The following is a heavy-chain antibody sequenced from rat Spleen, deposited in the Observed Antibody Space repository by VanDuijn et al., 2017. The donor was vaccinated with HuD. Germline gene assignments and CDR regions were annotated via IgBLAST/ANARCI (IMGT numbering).Heavy chain of an antibody. Sequence: EVQLVESGGGLVQPGRSLKLSCAASGFTFSNYYMAWVRQAPTKGLEWVAYISTGGGSTYYRDTVKGRFTIYRDNAKSTLYLQMDSLRSEDTATYYCTTERYYSSYIHWFAYWGQGTLVTVSS. CDR1: GFTFSNYY. D-gene: IGHD1-2*01. CDR3: TTERYYSSYIHWFAY. J-gene: IGHJ3*01. V-gene: IGHV5-27*01. CDR2: ISTGGGST.